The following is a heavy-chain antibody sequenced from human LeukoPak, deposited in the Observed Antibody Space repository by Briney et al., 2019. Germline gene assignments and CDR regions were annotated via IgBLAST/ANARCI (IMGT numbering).Heavy chain of an antibody. CDR3: ARVDCSTSNCFVGVAHHWFDP. Sequence: SETLSLTCTVSGGAISSSSYYWAWIRQPPGKGLEWIGSIYYSGSTYYNPALKSRVTISVDTSQNQFSLKLSSVTAADTAMYFCARVDCSTSNCFVGVAHHWFDPWGQGTLVTVSS. CDR2: IYYSGST. D-gene: IGHD2-2*01. CDR1: GGAISSSSYY. V-gene: IGHV4-39*07. J-gene: IGHJ5*02.